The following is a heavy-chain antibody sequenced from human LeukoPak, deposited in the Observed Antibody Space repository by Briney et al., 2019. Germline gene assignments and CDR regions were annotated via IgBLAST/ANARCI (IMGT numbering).Heavy chain of an antibody. V-gene: IGHV3-23*01. J-gene: IGHJ4*02. CDR2: ISGSENT. D-gene: IGHD2/OR15-2a*01. CDR1: GFTFSNSV. Sequence: GGSLRLSCAASGFTFSNSVMSWVRQAPGKGLEWVSGISGSENTFYADSVKGRFTISRDNSQNTVYLQMDSLTAEDTAVYYCAKRALSSGGPWDYWGQGALVTVSS. CDR3: AKRALSSGGPWDY.